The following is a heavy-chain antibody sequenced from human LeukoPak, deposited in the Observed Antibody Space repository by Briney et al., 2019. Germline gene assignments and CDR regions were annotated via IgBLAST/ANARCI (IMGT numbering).Heavy chain of an antibody. J-gene: IGHJ5*02. CDR1: GGSCSGCY. D-gene: IGHD3-10*01. V-gene: IGHV4-34*01. Sequence: SETLSRTCAVYGGSCSGCYWSWIRQPPGKWLEWIGEINHSGSTNYNPSLNARVTIPVDTSKNQFSLTLSSVTAADTAVYYCARGRLGYYRSGSYHKGFDPWGQGTLVTVSS. CDR3: ARGRLGYYRSGSYHKGFDP. CDR2: INHSGST.